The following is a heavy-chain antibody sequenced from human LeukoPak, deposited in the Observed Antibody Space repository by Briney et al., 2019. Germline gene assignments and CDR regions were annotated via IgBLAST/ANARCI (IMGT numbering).Heavy chain of an antibody. CDR1: GGSISGYY. CDR2: ISYSGST. J-gene: IGHJ4*02. V-gene: IGHV4-59*12. Sequence: PSETLSLTCTVSGGSISGYYWSWIRQPPGKGLEWIGYISYSGSTNYNPSLKSRVTISVDTSKNQFSLKLSPVTAADTAVYYCARGVTSYGYYFDYWGQGTLVTVSS. D-gene: IGHD5-18*01. CDR3: ARGVTSYGYYFDY.